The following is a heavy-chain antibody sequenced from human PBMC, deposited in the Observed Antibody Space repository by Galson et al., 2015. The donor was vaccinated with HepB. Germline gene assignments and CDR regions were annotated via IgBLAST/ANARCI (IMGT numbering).Heavy chain of an antibody. Sequence: SLRLSCAASGFTFSSYGMHWVRQAPGKGLEWVAVIWYDGSNKYYADSVKGRFTISRDNSKNTLYLQMNSLRAEDTAVYYCARGGIQSSSWPKFSFDYWGQGTLVTVSS. CDR3: ARGGIQSSSWPKFSFDY. CDR1: GFTFSSYG. J-gene: IGHJ4*02. D-gene: IGHD6-13*01. V-gene: IGHV3-33*01. CDR2: IWYDGSNK.